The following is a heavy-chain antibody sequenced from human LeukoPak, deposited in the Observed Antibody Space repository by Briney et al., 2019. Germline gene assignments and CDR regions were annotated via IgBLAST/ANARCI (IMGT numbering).Heavy chain of an antibody. J-gene: IGHJ4*02. CDR3: AKGPARYKYYFDY. CDR1: GFTFSSYG. CDR2: IRYDGSNK. D-gene: IGHD3-16*02. Sequence: GGSLRLSCAASGFTFSSYGMHWVRQAPGKGLEWVAFIRYDGSNKYYADSVKGRFTISRDNSKNTLYLQMNSLRAEDTAVYYCAKGPARYKYYFDYWGQGTLVTVSS. V-gene: IGHV3-30*02.